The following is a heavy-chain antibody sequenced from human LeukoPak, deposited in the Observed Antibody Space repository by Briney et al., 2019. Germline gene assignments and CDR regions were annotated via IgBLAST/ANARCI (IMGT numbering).Heavy chain of an antibody. CDR1: GYSISSGYY. CDR2: IYHSGST. Sequence: SETLSLTCTVSGYSISSGYYWGWIRQPPGKGLEWIGSIYHSGSTYYNPSLKSRVTISVDTSKNQFSLKLSSVTAADTAVYYCARDSGYRTNGVCYTATWYWGQGTLVTVSS. V-gene: IGHV4-38-2*02. J-gene: IGHJ4*02. D-gene: IGHD2-8*01. CDR3: ARDSGYRTNGVCYTATWY.